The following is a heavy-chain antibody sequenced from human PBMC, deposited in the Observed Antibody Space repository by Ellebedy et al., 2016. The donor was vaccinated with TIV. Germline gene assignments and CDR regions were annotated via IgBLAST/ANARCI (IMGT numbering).Heavy chain of an antibody. J-gene: IGHJ4*02. CDR2: IIPIFGTA. V-gene: IGHV1-69*06. D-gene: IGHD1-26*01. CDR1: GCNFSSYA. Sequence: SVKVSXXASGCNFSSYAISWVRQAPGQGLEWMGGIIPIFGTANYAQKFQGRVTITADKSTSTAYMELSSLRSEDTAVYYCAREGVYSGSYFEGCFDYWGQGTLVTVSS. CDR3: AREGVYSGSYFEGCFDY.